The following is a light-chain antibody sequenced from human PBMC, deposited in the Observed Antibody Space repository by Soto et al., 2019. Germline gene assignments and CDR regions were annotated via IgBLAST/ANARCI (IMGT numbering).Light chain of an antibody. CDR3: QTWGSGIVV. CDR2: LNSDGSH. V-gene: IGLV4-69*01. J-gene: IGLJ2*01. CDR1: SGHSNYA. Sequence: QLVLTQSPSASASLGASVKLTCTLSSGHSNYAIAWHQQQSEKGPRYLMNLNSDGSHSKGDGIPDRFSGSSSGAERYLTISSLQSEDEADYYCQTWGSGIVVFGGGTKVTV.